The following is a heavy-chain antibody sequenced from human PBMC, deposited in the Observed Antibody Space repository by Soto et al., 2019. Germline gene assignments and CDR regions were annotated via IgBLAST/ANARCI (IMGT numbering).Heavy chain of an antibody. CDR1: GFSFSTYS. D-gene: IGHD4-17*01. CDR2: LSGGGSNT. Sequence: GGSLRLSCAASGFSFSTYSMAWVRQTPGKGLAWVSGLSGGGSNTFYADSVQGRFTISVDNSKNTVYLQMNSLRVEDTAVYYWARWDGHGDVWGQGTLVTVSS. CDR3: ARWDGHGDV. J-gene: IGHJ4*02. V-gene: IGHV3-23*01.